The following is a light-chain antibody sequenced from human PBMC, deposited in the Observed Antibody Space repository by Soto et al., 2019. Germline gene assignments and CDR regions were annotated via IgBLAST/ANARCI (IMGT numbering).Light chain of an antibody. CDR2: STS. CDR3: QYYHHWPRL. J-gene: IGKJ3*01. CDR1: QSVSIN. V-gene: IGKV3-15*01. Sequence: EIVMTQSPATLSVSPGARATLSCRASQSVSINLAWYQKKPGQAPRLLTYSTSTSATGFPARCSSSGSETEFTLSINSPQSEDIAVHFCQYYHHWPRLFGPGTKVDI.